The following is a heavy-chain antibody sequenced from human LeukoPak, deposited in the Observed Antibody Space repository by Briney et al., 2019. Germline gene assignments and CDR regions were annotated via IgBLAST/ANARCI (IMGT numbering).Heavy chain of an antibody. D-gene: IGHD6-13*01. J-gene: IGHJ4*02. CDR2: ISGSGSST. CDR1: GFTFSSHA. V-gene: IGHV3-23*01. Sequence: GGSLRLSCAASGFTFSSHAMSWVRQAPGKGLEWVSGISGSGSSTFYADSVKGRFTISRDSSKNTLYLQMNSVRVEDTAMYYCVRPPPGYSSSWFYFHSWGQGTLVTVPS. CDR3: VRPPPGYSSSWFYFHS.